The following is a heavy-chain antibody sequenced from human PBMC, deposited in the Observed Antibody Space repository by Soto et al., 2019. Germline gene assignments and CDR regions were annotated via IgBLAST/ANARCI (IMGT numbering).Heavy chain of an antibody. CDR2: IYYSGST. V-gene: IGHV4-59*08. CDR3: ARLVSGWIFDF. D-gene: IGHD6-19*01. CDR1: GGSISSYY. Sequence: TLSLTCTVSGGSISSYYWSWIRQPPGEGLEWIGYIYYSGSTNYNPSLKSRVTISVDTSKNQFSLKLSSVTAADTAVYYCARLVSGWIFDFWGQGTLVTVSS. J-gene: IGHJ4*02.